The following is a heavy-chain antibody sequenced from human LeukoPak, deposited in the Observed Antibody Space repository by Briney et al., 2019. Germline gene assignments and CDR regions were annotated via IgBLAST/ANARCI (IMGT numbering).Heavy chain of an antibody. CDR1: GYTFTSYD. CDR2: MNPNSGNT. Sequence: ASVKVSCKASGYTFTSYDINWVRQATGQGLEWMGWMNPNSGNTGYAQKFQGRVTMTRNTSISTAYMELSSLRSEDTAVYYCARALGYCSGGSCHPSGSWGQGTLVTVSS. V-gene: IGHV1-8*01. CDR3: ARALGYCSGGSCHPSGS. D-gene: IGHD2-15*01. J-gene: IGHJ4*02.